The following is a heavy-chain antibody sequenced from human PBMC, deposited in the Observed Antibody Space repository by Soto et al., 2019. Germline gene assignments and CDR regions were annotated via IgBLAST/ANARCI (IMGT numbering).Heavy chain of an antibody. V-gene: IGHV4-30-4*01. CDR3: AGSGGYYDSSGLQNP. CDR2: IYYSGST. D-gene: IGHD3-22*01. CDR1: GCSISSGDYY. J-gene: IGHJ5*02. Sequence: PSETLSLTCTVSGCSISSGDYYWSWIRQPPGKGLEWIGYIYYSGSTYYNPSLKSRVSISVDTSKNQFSLKLSSVTAADTAVYYCAGSGGYYDSSGLQNPWGQGTLVTVSS.